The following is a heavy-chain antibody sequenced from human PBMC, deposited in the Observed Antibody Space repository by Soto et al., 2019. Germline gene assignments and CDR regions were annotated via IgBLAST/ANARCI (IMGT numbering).Heavy chain of an antibody. CDR2: ISGSGSTI. CDR3: VRGSRDGYNYGDY. J-gene: IGHJ4*02. Sequence: GGSLRLSCAASGFTFSTYSMNWVRQAPGKGLEWVSYISGSGSTIYYADSVKGRFAISRDNAKNSLFLQMNSPRDDDTAVYYCVRGSRDGYNYGDYWGQGTLVTVSS. V-gene: IGHV3-48*02. CDR1: GFTFSTYS. D-gene: IGHD1-1*01.